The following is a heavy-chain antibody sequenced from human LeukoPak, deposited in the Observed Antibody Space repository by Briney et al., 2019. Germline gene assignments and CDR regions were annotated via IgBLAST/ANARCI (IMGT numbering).Heavy chain of an antibody. J-gene: IGHJ4*02. CDR3: AKDPRGENYYGSGSYSY. V-gene: IGHV3-30*02. CDR1: GFTFSSYG. D-gene: IGHD3-10*01. Sequence: GGSLRLSCAASGFTFSSYGMHWVRQAPGKGLEWVAFIRYDGSNKYYADSVKGRFTISRDNSKNTLYLQMNSLRAEDTAVYYCAKDPRGENYYGSGSYSYWGQGTLVTVSS. CDR2: IRYDGSNK.